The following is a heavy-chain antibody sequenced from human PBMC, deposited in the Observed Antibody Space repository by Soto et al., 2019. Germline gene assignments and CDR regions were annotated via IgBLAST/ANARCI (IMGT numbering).Heavy chain of an antibody. Sequence: VSLRLSCTACEFTFSSYSMSWVRQAPGKGLEWVSAISGSGGSTYYADSVKGRFTISRDNSKNTLYLQMNSLRAEDTAVYYCANPKLYDFWSGYFDYWGQGTLVTASS. J-gene: IGHJ4*02. V-gene: IGHV3-23*01. D-gene: IGHD3-3*01. CDR2: ISGSGGST. CDR3: ANPKLYDFWSGYFDY. CDR1: EFTFSSYS.